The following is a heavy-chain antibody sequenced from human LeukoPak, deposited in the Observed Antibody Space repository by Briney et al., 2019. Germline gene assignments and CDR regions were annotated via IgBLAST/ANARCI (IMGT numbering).Heavy chain of an antibody. V-gene: IGHV1-46*01. J-gene: IGHJ4*02. CDR1: GYTFTGYY. Sequence: ASVKVSCKASGYTFTGYYMHWVRQAPGQGLEWMGIINPSGGSTSYAQKFQGRVTMTRDMSTSTVYMELSSLRSEDTAVYYCARGDGARIVGATTLGWDYWGQGTLVTVSS. CDR3: ARGDGARIVGATTLGWDY. D-gene: IGHD1-26*01. CDR2: INPSGGST.